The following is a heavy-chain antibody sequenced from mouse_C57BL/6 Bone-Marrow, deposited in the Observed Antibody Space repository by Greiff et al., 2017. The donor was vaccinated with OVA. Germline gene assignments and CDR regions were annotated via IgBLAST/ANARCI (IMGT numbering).Heavy chain of an antibody. D-gene: IGHD2-3*01. CDR2: ISSGSSTI. CDR3: ARPEDGYSAMDY. J-gene: IGHJ4*01. V-gene: IGHV5-17*01. Sequence: EVMLVESGGGLVKPGASLKLSCAASGFTFSDYGMHWVRQAPGQGLEWVGYISSGSSTIYYADTVKGRFTISRDNAKNTLFLQMTSLRSEYTAMYYCARPEDGYSAMDYWGQGTSVTVSS. CDR1: GFTFSDYG.